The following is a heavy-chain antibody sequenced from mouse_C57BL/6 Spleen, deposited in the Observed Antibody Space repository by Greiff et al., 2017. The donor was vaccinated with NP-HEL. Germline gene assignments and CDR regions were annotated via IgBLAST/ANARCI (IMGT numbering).Heavy chain of an antibody. CDR3: ARSTYSLYYAMDY. Sequence: EVKLMASGGGLVQPGGSLSLSCAASGFTFTDYYMSWVRPPPGKALEWLGFIRNKANCYNTAYSASVKGRLTSSRDNYQSILYLQMNALRAEDSATYYCARSTYSLYYAMDYWGQGTSVTVSS. D-gene: IGHD1-1*01. CDR1: GFTFTDYY. J-gene: IGHJ4*01. CDR2: IRNKANCYNT. V-gene: IGHV7-3*01.